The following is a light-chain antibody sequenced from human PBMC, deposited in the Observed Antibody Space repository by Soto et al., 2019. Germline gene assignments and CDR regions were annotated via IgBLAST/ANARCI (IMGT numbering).Light chain of an antibody. CDR3: QKYNSALSGT. Sequence: DIQMTQSPSSLSASVGDRVTITCRASQGISNYLAWYQQKPVKVPKLLIYAASTLQSGVPSRFSGSGSGTDFTITISSLQPEDVATYYCQKYNSALSGTFGQGTKVEIK. V-gene: IGKV1-27*01. CDR2: AAS. J-gene: IGKJ1*01. CDR1: QGISNY.